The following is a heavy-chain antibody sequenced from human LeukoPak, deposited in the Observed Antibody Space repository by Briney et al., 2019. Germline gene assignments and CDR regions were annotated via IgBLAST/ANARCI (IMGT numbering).Heavy chain of an antibody. J-gene: IGHJ4*02. V-gene: IGHV1-24*01. CDR3: ATGLGNYYDSSGYSGDY. CDR1: GYTLTELS. CDR2: FDPEDGET. Sequence: ASVKVSCKVSGYTLTELSMHWVRQAPGKGLGWMGGFDPEDGETIYAQKFQGRVTMTEDTSTDTAYMELSSLRSEDTAVYYCATGLGNYYDSSGYSGDYWGQGTLVTVSS. D-gene: IGHD3-22*01.